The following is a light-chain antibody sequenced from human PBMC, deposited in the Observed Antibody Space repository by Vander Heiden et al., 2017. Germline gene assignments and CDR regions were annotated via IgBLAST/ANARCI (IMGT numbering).Light chain of an antibody. CDR2: GVS. CDR3: HQYSTSVS. CDR1: QRVTSTY. V-gene: IGKV3-20*01. Sequence: EIVLTQSPGTLSLSPGERATLSCRASQRVTSTYLAWYQQRPGQAPRLLIHGVSSRAPGIPARFSGSGSGTDFTLSISRLEPEDFAVYYCHQYSTSVSFGLGTRLEIK. J-gene: IGKJ5*01.